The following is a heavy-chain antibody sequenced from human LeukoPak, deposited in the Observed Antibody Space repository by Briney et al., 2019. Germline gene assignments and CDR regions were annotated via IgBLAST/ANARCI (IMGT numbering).Heavy chain of an antibody. Sequence: GGSLRLSCAASGFTFSGSAMHWVRQASGKGLEWVGRIRSKANSYATAYAASVKGGFTISRDDSKNTAYLQMNSLKTEDTAVYYCTRDIDYYYGSGSYYNYYGMVVWGQGTTVTVSS. CDR1: GFTFSGSA. J-gene: IGHJ6*02. CDR3: TRDIDYYYGSGSYYNYYGMVV. V-gene: IGHV3-73*01. CDR2: IRSKANSYAT. D-gene: IGHD3-10*01.